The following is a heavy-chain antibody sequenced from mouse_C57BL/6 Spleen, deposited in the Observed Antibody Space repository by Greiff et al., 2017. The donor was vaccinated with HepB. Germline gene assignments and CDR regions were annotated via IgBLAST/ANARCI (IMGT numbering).Heavy chain of an antibody. V-gene: IGHV1-52*01. D-gene: IGHD1-1*01. J-gene: IGHJ2*01. CDR3: ARSPEITTVVATDY. CDR1: GYTFTSYW. CDR2: IDPSDSET. Sequence: QVQLQQPGAELVRPGSSVKLSCKASGYTFTSYWMHWVKQRPIQGLEWIGNIDPSDSETPYNQKFKDKATLTVDKSSSTAYMQLSSLESEDSAVYDRARSPEITTVVATDYWGQGTTLTVSS.